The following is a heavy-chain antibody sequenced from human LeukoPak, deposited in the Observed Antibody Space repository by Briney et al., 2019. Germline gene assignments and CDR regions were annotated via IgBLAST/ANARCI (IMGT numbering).Heavy chain of an antibody. CDR3: AKDDYYYGSRGYYMDV. D-gene: IGHD3-10*01. CDR1: GFTFSSYG. Sequence: GGSLRLSCAASGFTFSSYGMHWVRQAPGKGLEWVAFIRYDGSNKYYADSVKGRFTISRDNSKNTLYLQMNSLRAEDTAVYYCAKDDYYYGSRGYYMDVWGKGTTVTISS. CDR2: IRYDGSNK. J-gene: IGHJ6*03. V-gene: IGHV3-30*02.